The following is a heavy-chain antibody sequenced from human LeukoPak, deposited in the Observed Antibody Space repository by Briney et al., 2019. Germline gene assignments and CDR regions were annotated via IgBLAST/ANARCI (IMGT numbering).Heavy chain of an antibody. J-gene: IGHJ4*02. Sequence: ASVKVSCKASGYTFTSNGISWVRQAPGQGLEWMGWISAYNGNTNYAQKLQGRVTMTTDTSTGTAYMELRSLRSDDTAVYYCARVSPVLRYFDRLLSTQGFDYWGQGTLVTVSS. CDR3: ARVSPVLRYFDRLLSTQGFDY. CDR2: ISAYNGNT. CDR1: GYTFTSNG. V-gene: IGHV1-18*01. D-gene: IGHD3-9*01.